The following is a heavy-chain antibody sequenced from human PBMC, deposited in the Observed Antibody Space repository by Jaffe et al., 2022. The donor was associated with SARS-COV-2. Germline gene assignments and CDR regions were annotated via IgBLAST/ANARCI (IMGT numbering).Heavy chain of an antibody. J-gene: IGHJ6*02. D-gene: IGHD3-16*02. CDR2: ISSSSSYI. V-gene: IGHV3-21*01. Sequence: EVQLVESGGGLVKPGGSLRLSCAASGFTFSSYSMNWVRQAPGKGLEWVSSISSSSSYIYYADSVKGRFTISRDNAKNSLYLQMNSLRAEDTAVYYCARDCRARFGGVIRGFCGMDVWGQGTTVTVSS. CDR3: ARDCRARFGGVIRGFCGMDV. CDR1: GFTFSSYS.